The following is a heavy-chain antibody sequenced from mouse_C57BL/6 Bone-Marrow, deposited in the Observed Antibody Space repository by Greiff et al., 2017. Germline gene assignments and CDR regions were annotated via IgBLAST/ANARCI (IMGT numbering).Heavy chain of an antibody. CDR1: GYTFTSYG. J-gene: IGHJ1*03. D-gene: IGHD1-1*01. V-gene: IGHV1-81*01. CDR2: IYPRSGNT. CDR3: FSGSSYGRYFDV. Sequence: VQLQQSGAELARPGASVKLSCKASGYTFTSYGISWVKQRTGQGLEWIGEIYPRSGNTYYNEKFKGKATLTADKSSSTAYMELRSLTSEDSAVYFSFSGSSYGRYFDVWGTGTTLTVAS.